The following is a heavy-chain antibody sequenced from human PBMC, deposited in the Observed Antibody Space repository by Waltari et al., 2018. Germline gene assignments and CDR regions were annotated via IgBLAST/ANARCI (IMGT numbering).Heavy chain of an antibody. D-gene: IGHD3-10*01. CDR1: GNTFTGYY. Sequence: QVQLVQSGAEVKKPGASVKVSCKASGNTFTGYYLHWVRQAPGQGLEWMVWINPNIGGTNYAQNFQGRVTLTRDTSISTAYMELSRLRSDDTAVYYFAIRLQPFGWGQGTLVTVSS. V-gene: IGHV1-2*02. J-gene: IGHJ4*02. CDR2: INPNIGGT. CDR3: AIRLQPFG.